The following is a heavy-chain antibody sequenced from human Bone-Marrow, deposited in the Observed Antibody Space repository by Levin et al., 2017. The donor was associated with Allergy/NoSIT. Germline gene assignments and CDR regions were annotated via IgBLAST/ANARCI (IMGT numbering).Heavy chain of an antibody. CDR2: ISGSGGST. J-gene: IGHJ3*02. CDR1: GFAFNNYA. V-gene: IGHV3-23*01. CDR3: QKDQSFGVWSSSSSESAFDI. D-gene: IGHD3-3*01. Sequence: AFGFAFNNYAMRWARQAPGKGLELVSAISGSGGSTYYADSMTGRFTISRDTSKDKLYLQMYSLRAEDTAVYYCQKDQSFGVWSSSSSESAFDIWGQGTVVTVSS.